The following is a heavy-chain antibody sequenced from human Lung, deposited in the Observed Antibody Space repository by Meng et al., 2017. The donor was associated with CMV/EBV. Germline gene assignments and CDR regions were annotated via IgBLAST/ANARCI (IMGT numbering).Heavy chain of an antibody. Sequence: QVQLVQSGAEVKKPWAAVEVSCKASGYSFTTYAMHWVGQAPGQRLEWMGWINAGNGNTKYSEKFQSRVTITRDTAASTAYMELSSLRSEDTAVYYCARTGCSSSSCYDYWGQGTLVTVSS. CDR1: GYSFTTYA. D-gene: IGHD2-2*01. V-gene: IGHV1-3*01. CDR3: ARTGCSSSSCYDY. CDR2: INAGNGNT. J-gene: IGHJ4*02.